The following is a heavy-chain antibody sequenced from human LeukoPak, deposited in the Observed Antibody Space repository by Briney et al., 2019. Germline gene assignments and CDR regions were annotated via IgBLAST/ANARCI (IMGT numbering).Heavy chain of an antibody. V-gene: IGHV4-59*08. CDR2: IYYTGST. CDR1: GGSITSYY. Sequence: SETLSLTCNVSGGSITSYYWNWIRQPPGKGLEGIGYIYYTGSTNSNPSLKSRLTISLDTSKKQFSLKLSSVTAADTAIYYCASSYFYDGNRYFDYWGQGALVTVSS. D-gene: IGHD3-22*01. J-gene: IGHJ4*02. CDR3: ASSYFYDGNRYFDY.